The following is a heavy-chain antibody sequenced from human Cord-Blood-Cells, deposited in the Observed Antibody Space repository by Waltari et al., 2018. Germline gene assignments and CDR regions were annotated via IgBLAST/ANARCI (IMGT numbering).Heavy chain of an antibody. V-gene: IGHV3-33*01. CDR2: IGYDGRNK. CDR1: GFTFSSYG. D-gene: IGHD6-13*01. CDR3: AREMHKGGSWYYYYYYMDV. J-gene: IGHJ6*03. Sequence: QVQLVESGGGVVQPGRSLRLSCAASGFTFSSYGMYWVRQAPGKGLEWVAVIGYDGRNKYYADSVKGRFSISRDNSKNTLYLQMNSLRAEDTAVYYCAREMHKGGSWYYYYYYMDVWGKGTTVTVSS.